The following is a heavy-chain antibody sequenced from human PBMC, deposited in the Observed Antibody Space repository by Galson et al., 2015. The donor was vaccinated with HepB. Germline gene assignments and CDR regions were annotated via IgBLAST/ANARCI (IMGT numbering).Heavy chain of an antibody. Sequence: SLRLSCAASGFTFSSYAMRWVRQAPGKGLEWVSAISGSGGSTYCADSVKGRFTISRDNSKNTLYLQMNSLRAEDTAVYYCAREDYSSTSLLDYWGQGTLVTVPS. CDR2: ISGSGGST. V-gene: IGHV3-23*01. CDR1: GFTFSSYA. CDR3: AREDYSSTSLLDY. D-gene: IGHD2-2*01. J-gene: IGHJ4*02.